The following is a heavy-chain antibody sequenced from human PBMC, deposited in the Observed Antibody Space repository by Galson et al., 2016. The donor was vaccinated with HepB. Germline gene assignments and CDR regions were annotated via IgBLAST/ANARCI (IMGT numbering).Heavy chain of an antibody. J-gene: IGHJ4*02. Sequence: SLRLSCAASGFTFSGYALSWVRQAPGKGLEWVSTMSSGGGSTYYADSVKGRFSISSDNSKNTLYLQMDRLRTEDTAVYYCAKGGESSAWPFDYWGQGTLVTVAS. CDR2: MSSGGGST. CDR3: AKGGESSAWPFDY. CDR1: GFTFSGYA. D-gene: IGHD6-25*01. V-gene: IGHV3-23*01.